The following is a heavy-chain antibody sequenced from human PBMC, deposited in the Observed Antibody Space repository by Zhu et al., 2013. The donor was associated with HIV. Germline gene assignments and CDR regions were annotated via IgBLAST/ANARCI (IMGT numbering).Heavy chain of an antibody. CDR1: GHTLNILS. J-gene: IGHJ5*02. Sequence: QVQLVQSGAEVKKPGASVKVSCKVSGHTLNILSMHWVRQAPGRGLEWVGGFDIEQGETIYAQKFQDRVTLTEDTSTDTAFMELTSLRSEDTAVYYCATGPTYSVSPAWGQGALVTVSS. D-gene: IGHD3-16*01. V-gene: IGHV1-24*01. CDR3: ATGPTYSVSPA. CDR2: FDIEQGET.